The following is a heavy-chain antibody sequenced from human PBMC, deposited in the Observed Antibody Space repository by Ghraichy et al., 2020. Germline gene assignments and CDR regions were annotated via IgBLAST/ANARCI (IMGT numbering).Heavy chain of an antibody. Sequence: GGSLRLSCAASGFTFSSYGMHWVRQAPGKGLEWVAFIRYDGSNKYYADSVKGRFTISRDNSKNTLYLQMNSLRAEDTAVYYCAKDTDYGGDGPYYFDYWGQGTLVTVSS. J-gene: IGHJ4*02. CDR2: IRYDGSNK. CDR3: AKDTDYGGDGPYYFDY. CDR1: GFTFSSYG. V-gene: IGHV3-30*02. D-gene: IGHD2-21*02.